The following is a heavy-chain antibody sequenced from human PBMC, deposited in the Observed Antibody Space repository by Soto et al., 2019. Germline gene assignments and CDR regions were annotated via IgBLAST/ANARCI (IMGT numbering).Heavy chain of an antibody. D-gene: IGHD3-22*01. CDR3: ARRWGPYYYDSTVQN. V-gene: IGHV4-39*01. J-gene: IGHJ4*02. CDR2: IYYSGST. Sequence: PSETLSLTCTVSGGSISTSNYYWGWVRQPPGKGLDWIGNIYYSGSTYYNPSLKSRVTISVDTSKNQFSLKLSSVTAADTAVYYCARRWGPYYYDSTVQNWGQGTLVTVS. CDR1: GGSISTSNYY.